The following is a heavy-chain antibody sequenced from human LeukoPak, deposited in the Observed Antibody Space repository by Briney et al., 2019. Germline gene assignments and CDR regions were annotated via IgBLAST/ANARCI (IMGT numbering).Heavy chain of an antibody. CDR1: GFTFSSYA. V-gene: IGHV3-21*01. CDR2: ISSSSSYI. CDR3: ARDENYSTF. Sequence: GGSLRLSCAASGFTFSSYAMRWVRQAPGKGLEWVSSISSSSSYIYYADSVKGRFTISRDKAKNSLYLQMNSLRAEDTAVYYCARDENYSTFWGQGTLVTVSS. D-gene: IGHD1-7*01. J-gene: IGHJ4*02.